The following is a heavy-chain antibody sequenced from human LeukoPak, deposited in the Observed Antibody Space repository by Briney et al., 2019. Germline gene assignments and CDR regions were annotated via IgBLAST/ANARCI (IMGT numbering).Heavy chain of an antibody. CDR2: IRYDGSNK. D-gene: IGHD2-21*01. CDR1: GFTFSSYG. CDR3: ADLFAVYDAFDI. V-gene: IGHV3-30*02. J-gene: IGHJ3*02. Sequence: GGSLRLSCAASGFTFSSYGMHWVRQAPGKGLEWVAFIRYDGSNKYCADSVKGRFTISRDNSKNTLYLQMNSLRAEGTAVYYCADLFAVYDAFDIWGQGTMVTVSS.